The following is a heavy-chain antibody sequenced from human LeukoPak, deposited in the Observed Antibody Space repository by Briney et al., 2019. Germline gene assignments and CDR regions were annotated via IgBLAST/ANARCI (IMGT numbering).Heavy chain of an antibody. CDR1: GFTFSTYA. D-gene: IGHD6-19*01. V-gene: IGHV3-23*01. J-gene: IGHJ4*02. CDR3: AKVYRSGWSYFDS. CDR2: FTGRDNNI. Sequence: GGSLRLSCAASGFTFSTYAMTWVRRAPGKGLEWVSGFTGRDNNIDYVDSVKGRFTISRDNSKNTLYLQMTSLRAEDTAVYYCAKVYRSGWSYFDSWGQGAAVTVSS.